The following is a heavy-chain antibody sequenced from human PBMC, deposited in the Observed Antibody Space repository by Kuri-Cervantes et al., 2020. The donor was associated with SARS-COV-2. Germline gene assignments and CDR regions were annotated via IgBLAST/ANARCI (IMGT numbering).Heavy chain of an antibody. J-gene: IGHJ6*03. V-gene: IGHV3-21*01. D-gene: IGHD1-1*01. CDR3: ARVNRQLPLGTYFYNHYMDV. CDR2: ISSSGSYI. Sequence: GGSLRLSCAASGFTFSRSSMNWVRQAPGKGLEWVSYISSSGSYIFYADSVNGRFIISRDNAKNSLYLHMNSLRAEDTAVYYCARVNRQLPLGTYFYNHYMDVWGKGTTVTVSS. CDR1: GFTFSRSS.